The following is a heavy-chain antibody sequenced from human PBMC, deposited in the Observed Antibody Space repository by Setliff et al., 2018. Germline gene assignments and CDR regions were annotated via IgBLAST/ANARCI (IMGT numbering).Heavy chain of an antibody. CDR3: AGGQPLVRKYYYYMDV. J-gene: IGHJ6*03. CDR2: ISGYNGNT. D-gene: IGHD3-10*01. CDR1: GGSFSSYA. Sequence: GASVKVSCKASGGSFSSYAIIWVRQAPGQGLEWMGWISGYNGNTEYAQNLQGRVTITADESTSTAYMELSSLGSEDTAVYYCAGGQPLVRKYYYYMDVWGKGTTVTVSS. V-gene: IGHV1-69*13.